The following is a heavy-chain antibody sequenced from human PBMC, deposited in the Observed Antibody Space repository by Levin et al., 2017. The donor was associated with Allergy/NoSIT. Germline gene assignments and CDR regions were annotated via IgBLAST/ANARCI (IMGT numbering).Heavy chain of an antibody. CDR2: MNPNSGNT. CDR1: GYTFTSYD. J-gene: IGHJ5*02. V-gene: IGHV1-8*01. CDR3: ARGRYCSSTSCYIWFGGRFFLWDDHTKGNWFDP. D-gene: IGHD2-2*02. Sequence: ASVKVSCKASGYTFTSYDINWVRQATGQGLEWMGWMNPNSGNTGYAQKFQGRVTMTRNTSISTAYMEPSSLRSEDTAVYYCARGRYCSSTSCYIWFGGRFFLWDDHTKGNWFDPWGQGTLVTVSS.